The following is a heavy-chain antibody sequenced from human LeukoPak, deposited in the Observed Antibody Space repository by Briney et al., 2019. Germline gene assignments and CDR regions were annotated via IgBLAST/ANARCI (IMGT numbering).Heavy chain of an antibody. CDR2: IYTSGST. CDR3: ARGGNWNDPYYFDY. J-gene: IGHJ4*02. CDR1: GGSISSYY. Sequence: SETLSLTCTVSGGSISSYYWSWIRQPAGKGLEWIGRIYTSGSTNYNPSLKSRVTMSVDTSKNQFSLKLSSVTAADTAVYYCARGGNWNDPYYFDYWGQGTLVTVSS. V-gene: IGHV4-4*07. D-gene: IGHD1-1*01.